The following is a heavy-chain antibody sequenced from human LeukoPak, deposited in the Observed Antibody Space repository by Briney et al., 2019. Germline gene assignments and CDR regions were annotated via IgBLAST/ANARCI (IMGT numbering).Heavy chain of an antibody. J-gene: IGHJ6*03. V-gene: IGHV1-18*01. Sequence: ASVKVSCKASGYTFTSSGISWVRQAPGQGLEWMGWISAYNGNTNYAQKLQGRVTMTTDTSTSTAYMELRSLRSDDTAVYYCARHYYDSSGYYLYYYYYMDVWGKGTTVTVSS. D-gene: IGHD3-22*01. CDR2: ISAYNGNT. CDR3: ARHYYDSSGYYLYYYYYMDV. CDR1: GYTFTSSG.